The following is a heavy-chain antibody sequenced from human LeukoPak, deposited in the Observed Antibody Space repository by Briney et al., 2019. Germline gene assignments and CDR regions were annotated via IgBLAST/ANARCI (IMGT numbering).Heavy chain of an antibody. J-gene: IGHJ4*02. Sequence: PSETLSLTCAVYGGSFSGYYWSWIRQPLGKGLEWIGEINHSGSTNYNPSLKSRVTISVDTSKNQFSLKLSSVTAADTAVYYCARSLRRQYCTNGVCSNSGYWGQGTPVTVSS. CDR3: ARSLRRQYCTNGVCSNSGY. CDR1: GGSFSGYY. D-gene: IGHD2-8*01. CDR2: INHSGST. V-gene: IGHV4-34*01.